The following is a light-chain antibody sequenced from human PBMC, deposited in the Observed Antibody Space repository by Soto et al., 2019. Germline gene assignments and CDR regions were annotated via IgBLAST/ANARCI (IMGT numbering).Light chain of an antibody. J-gene: IGLJ1*01. V-gene: IGLV2-14*03. CDR2: DVS. CDR1: SRDIGAYDY. CDR3: SSVADSSARDYV. Sequence: QSALTQPASVSGSPGQSVTISCTGTSRDIGAYDYVSWYQQHPGGVPKLLIYDVSSRPSGVSSRFSGSKSGNTASLTISGLQADDESHYYCSSVADSSARDYVFGGGTKLTVL.